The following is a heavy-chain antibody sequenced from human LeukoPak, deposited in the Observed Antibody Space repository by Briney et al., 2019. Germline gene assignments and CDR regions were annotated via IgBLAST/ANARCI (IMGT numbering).Heavy chain of an antibody. CDR3: ARDVVVVTAIENDAFDI. V-gene: IGHV3-7*01. J-gene: IGHJ3*02. Sequence: GGSLRLSCAASGFTFSDYAMSWVRQAPGKGLEWVANIKQDGSEKYYVDSVKGRFTISRDNAKNSLYLQMNSLRAEDTAVYYCARDVVVVTAIENDAFDIWGQGTMVTVSS. CDR1: GFTFSDYA. CDR2: IKQDGSEK. D-gene: IGHD2-21*02.